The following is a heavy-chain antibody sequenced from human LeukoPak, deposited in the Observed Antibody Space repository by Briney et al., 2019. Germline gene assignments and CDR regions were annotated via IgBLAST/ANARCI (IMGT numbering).Heavy chain of an antibody. CDR2: IYYSGST. V-gene: IGHV4-59*11. D-gene: IGHD5-12*01. CDR1: GGSISSHY. CDR3: ARRRVATITSAYYYYYYMDV. J-gene: IGHJ6*03. Sequence: SETLSLTCTVSGGSISSHYWSWIRQPPGKGLEWIGYIYYSGSTNYNPTLKSRVTISVDTSKNQFSLKLSSVTAADTAVYYCARRRVATITSAYYYYYYMDVWGKGTTVTVSS.